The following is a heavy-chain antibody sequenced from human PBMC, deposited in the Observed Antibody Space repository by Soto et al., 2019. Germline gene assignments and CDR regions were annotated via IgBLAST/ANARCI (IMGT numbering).Heavy chain of an antibody. CDR2: INSDGSST. J-gene: IGHJ6*02. D-gene: IGHD3-3*01. Sequence: HPGGSLRLSCAASGFTFSSYWMHWVRQAPGKGLVWVSRINSDGSSTSYADSVKGRFTISRDNAKNTLYLQMNSLRAEDTAVYYCARRDYDFWSGYPAPMDVWGQGTTVTVSS. CDR1: GFTFSSYW. V-gene: IGHV3-74*01. CDR3: ARRDYDFWSGYPAPMDV.